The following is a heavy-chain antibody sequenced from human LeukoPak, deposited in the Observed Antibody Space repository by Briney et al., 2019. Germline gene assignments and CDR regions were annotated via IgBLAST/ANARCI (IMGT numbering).Heavy chain of an antibody. V-gene: IGHV1-2*02. CDR1: GYTFTSYG. Sequence: ASVKVSCKASGYTFTSYGISWVRQAPGQGLEWMGWINPNSGGTNYAQKFQGRVTMTRDTSISTAYMERSRLRSDDTAVYYCARAIAVAMYNWFDPWGQGTLVTVSS. CDR3: ARAIAVAMYNWFDP. CDR2: INPNSGGT. J-gene: IGHJ5*02. D-gene: IGHD6-19*01.